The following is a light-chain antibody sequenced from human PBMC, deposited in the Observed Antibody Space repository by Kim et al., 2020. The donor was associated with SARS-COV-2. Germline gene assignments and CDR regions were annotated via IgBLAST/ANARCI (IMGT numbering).Light chain of an antibody. Sequence: CWPQGEQATLSCGASQGVSSYVAWNQRKPGQAPRPLIYDAANRATGIPARFSGSGSGTDFTLTISSLEPEEFAVYYCQQRSNWPRTFGEGTKLEI. CDR2: DAA. CDR1: QGVSSY. V-gene: IGKV3-11*01. CDR3: QQRSNWPRT. J-gene: IGKJ2*01.